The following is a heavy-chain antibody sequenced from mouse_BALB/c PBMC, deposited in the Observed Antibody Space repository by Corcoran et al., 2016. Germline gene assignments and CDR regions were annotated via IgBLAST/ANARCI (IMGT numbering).Heavy chain of an antibody. CDR1: GYSITSGYY. CDR3: AAHYYGYSWFAY. CDR2: ISYDGNN. J-gene: IGHJ3*01. D-gene: IGHD1-2*01. Sequence: DVQLQESGPGLVKPSQSLSLTCSVTGYSITSGYYWNWIRQFPGNKLEWMGYISYDGNNNYNPSLKNRISITRDTSKNQFFLKLNSVTTEDTATYHCAAHYYGYSWFAYWGQGTLVTVSA. V-gene: IGHV3-6*02.